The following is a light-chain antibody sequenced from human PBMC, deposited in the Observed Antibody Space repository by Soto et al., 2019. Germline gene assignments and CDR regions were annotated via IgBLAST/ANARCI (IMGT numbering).Light chain of an antibody. CDR1: QSVSNNY. J-gene: IGKJ4*01. CDR2: GAS. V-gene: IGKV3-20*01. CDR3: QQYVSSPLT. Sequence: EIVLPQSPGTLSLSPGEGATLSCRASQSVSNNYLAWYQQKPGQAPRLVISGASSRATAIPHRFSVSGSGTDFTVTISRLEPEDFAVYYCQQYVSSPLTFGGGTKVEIK.